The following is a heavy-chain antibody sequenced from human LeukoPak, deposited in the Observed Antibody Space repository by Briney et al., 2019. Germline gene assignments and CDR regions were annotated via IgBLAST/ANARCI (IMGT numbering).Heavy chain of an antibody. V-gene: IGHV3-20*04. CDR3: AREPTGAAYSYGSYYFDY. J-gene: IGHJ4*02. D-gene: IGHD5-18*01. CDR1: GFTFDDYG. CDR2: INWNGGST. Sequence: GGSLRLSCAASGFTFDDYGMSWVRQAPGKGLEWVSGINWNGGSTGYADSVKGGFTISRENAKNSLYLQMNSMRAEDTALYYCAREPTGAAYSYGSYYFDYWGQGTLVTVSS.